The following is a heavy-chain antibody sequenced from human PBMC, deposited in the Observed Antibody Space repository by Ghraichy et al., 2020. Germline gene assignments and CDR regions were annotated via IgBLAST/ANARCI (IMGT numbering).Heavy chain of an antibody. CDR2: SHNSGIL. V-gene: IGHV4-59*08. CDR1: GGSISGYH. D-gene: IGHD6-19*01. J-gene: IGHJ4*02. Sequence: SETLSLTCTVSGGSISGYHWSWFRQPPGKGLEWLGNSHNSGILYYNSSLTSRVTISVDASKRQFSLKLMSVTAADTAVYFCAIYRMGGSGQGYWGQGTLVTVSS. CDR3: AIYRMGGSGQGY.